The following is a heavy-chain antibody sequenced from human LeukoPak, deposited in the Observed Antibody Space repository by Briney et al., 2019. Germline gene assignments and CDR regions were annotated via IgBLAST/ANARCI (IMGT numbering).Heavy chain of an antibody. D-gene: IGHD6-19*01. V-gene: IGHV1-18*01. CDR2: ISAYNGNT. CDR1: GYTFTSYG. Sequence: ASVKVSCKASGYTFTSYGISWVRQAPGQGLEWMGWISAYNGNTNYAQKLQGRVTMTTDTSTSTDYMELSSLRSEDTAVYYCARDRSGWYDYYFDYWGQGTLVTVSS. J-gene: IGHJ4*02. CDR3: ARDRSGWYDYYFDY.